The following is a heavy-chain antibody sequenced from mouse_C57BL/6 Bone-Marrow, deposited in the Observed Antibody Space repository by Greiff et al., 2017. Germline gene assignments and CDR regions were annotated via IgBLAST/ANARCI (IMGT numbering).Heavy chain of an antibody. D-gene: IGHD1-1*01. CDR2: IYPSDGST. V-gene: IGHV1-85*01. CDR1: GYTFTSYD. J-gene: IGHJ1*03. Sequence: VQLQQSGPELVKPGASVKLSCKASGYTFTSYDINWVKQRPGQGLEWIGWIYPSDGSTKYKEKFKGKATLTVDTSSSTAYMELHSLTSEDSAVYVCAREYGSSYGYCDVWGTGTTVTVSS. CDR3: AREYGSSYGYCDV.